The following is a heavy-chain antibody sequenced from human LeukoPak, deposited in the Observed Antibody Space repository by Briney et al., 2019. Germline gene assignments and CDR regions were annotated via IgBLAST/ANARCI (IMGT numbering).Heavy chain of an antibody. CDR1: GFTFSTYT. CDR3: ARGYQRPDY. D-gene: IGHD2-2*01. Sequence: PGGSLRLSCAASGFTFSTYTMNWVRQAPGKGLEWVSSISSSSNNINYADSVKGRFTISRDNAMNSVHLQMNSLRVEDTAVYYCARGYQRPDYWGREPLSPSPQ. V-gene: IGHV3-21*01. J-gene: IGHJ4*02. CDR2: ISSSSNNI.